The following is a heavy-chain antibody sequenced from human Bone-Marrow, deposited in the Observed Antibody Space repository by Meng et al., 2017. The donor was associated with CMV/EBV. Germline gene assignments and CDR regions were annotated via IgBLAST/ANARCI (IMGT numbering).Heavy chain of an antibody. CDR3: ARDNHGSGIDY. Sequence: GESLKISCAASGFTFSSYSMNWVRQAPGKGLEWVSYISSSGSTIYYADSAKGRFTISRDNAKNSLYLQMNSLRAEDTAVYYCARDNHGSGIDYWGQGTLVTVSS. D-gene: IGHD3-10*01. J-gene: IGHJ4*02. CDR2: ISSSGSTI. V-gene: IGHV3-48*04. CDR1: GFTFSSYS.